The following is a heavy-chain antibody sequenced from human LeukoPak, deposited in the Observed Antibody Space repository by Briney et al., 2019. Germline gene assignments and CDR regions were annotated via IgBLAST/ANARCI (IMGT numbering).Heavy chain of an antibody. CDR2: IYYSGST. CDR3: ARGRGGDYEH. D-gene: IGHD2-21*02. CDR1: GGSISSYY. V-gene: IGHV4-59*01. J-gene: IGHJ4*02. Sequence: SETLSLTCTVSGGSISSYYWNWIRQPPGKGLEWIGYIYYSGSTNYNPSLKSRVTISVDTSKNQFSLKLSSVTAADTAVYYCARGRGGDYEHWGQGTLVTVSS.